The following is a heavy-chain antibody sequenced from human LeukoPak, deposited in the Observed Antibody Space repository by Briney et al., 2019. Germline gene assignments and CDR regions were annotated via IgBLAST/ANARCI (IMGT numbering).Heavy chain of an antibody. CDR3: ARDPYYYDSSGYLGGDY. Sequence: GSLRLSCAASGFTFSSYWMSWIRQPPGKGLEWIGEINHSGSTNYNPSLKSRVTISVDTSKNQFSLKLSSVTAADTAVYYCARDPYYYDSSGYLGGDYWGQGTLVTVSS. CDR2: INHSGST. D-gene: IGHD3-22*01. CDR1: GFTFSSYW. J-gene: IGHJ4*02. V-gene: IGHV4-34*01.